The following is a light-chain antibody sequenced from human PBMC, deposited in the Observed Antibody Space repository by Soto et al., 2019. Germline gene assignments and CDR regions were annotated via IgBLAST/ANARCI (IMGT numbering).Light chain of an antibody. CDR3: QQYNKWPPLT. Sequence: EIVLTQSPATLSLSPGERATLYCRASPSVSNSLAWYQHKPGQAPRLLIYDASNRATGVPARFSGSGSGTEFTLTISSLQSEDFGVYYCQQYNKWPPLTFGGGTKVDIK. CDR2: DAS. V-gene: IGKV3-15*01. J-gene: IGKJ4*01. CDR1: PSVSNS.